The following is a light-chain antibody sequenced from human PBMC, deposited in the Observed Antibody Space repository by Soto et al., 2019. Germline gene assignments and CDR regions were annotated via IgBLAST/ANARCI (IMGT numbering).Light chain of an antibody. J-gene: IGKJ1*01. CDR1: QSISTW. Sequence: DIQMTQSPSTLSASGGERVTITCRASQSISTWLALYQQRPGKAPKLLIYDASSLESGVPSRFTGRGSGTEFTLTISSLQPDDSATYYCLQYGYYAPFGQGTKVDIK. CDR2: DAS. CDR3: LQYGYYAP. V-gene: IGKV1-5*01.